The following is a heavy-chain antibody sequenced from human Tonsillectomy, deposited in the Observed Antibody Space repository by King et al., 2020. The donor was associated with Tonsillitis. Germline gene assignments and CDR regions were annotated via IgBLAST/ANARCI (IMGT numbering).Heavy chain of an antibody. Sequence: VQLVESGGGSVQPGGSLRLSCGASGFTFSTNWMGWVRQAPGKGLEWVANIKQDGSETYNVDSVKGRLTISRDNAKNSQYLQMGSLRVEDTAVYYCVRGPNFGDRGDYFDFWGQGTLVTVSS. CDR1: GFTFSTNW. CDR2: IKQDGSET. V-gene: IGHV3-7*04. CDR3: VRGPNFGDRGDYFDF. J-gene: IGHJ4*02. D-gene: IGHD2-21*02.